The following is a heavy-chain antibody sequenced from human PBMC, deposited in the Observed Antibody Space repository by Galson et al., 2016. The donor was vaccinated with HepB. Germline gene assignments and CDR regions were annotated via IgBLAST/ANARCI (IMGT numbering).Heavy chain of an antibody. CDR1: GYTLTDYY. J-gene: IGHJ6*02. CDR2: INPNSGGT. D-gene: IGHD3-10*01. Sequence: SVKVSCKASGYTLTDYYIHWVRQAPGQGLEWMGWINPNSGGTNYAQKFQGRVTMTRDTSNSTAYMELSGLKSDDTAVYYCARVFTMVRGVTNTFYYYGMDVWGQGTTVTVSS. V-gene: IGHV1-2*02. CDR3: ARVFTMVRGVTNTFYYYGMDV.